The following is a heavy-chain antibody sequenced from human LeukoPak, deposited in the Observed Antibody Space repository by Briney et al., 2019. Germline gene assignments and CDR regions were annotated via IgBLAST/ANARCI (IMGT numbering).Heavy chain of an antibody. V-gene: IGHV3-53*01. J-gene: IGHJ4*02. D-gene: IGHD3-9*01. CDR2: IYSAGTT. Sequence: PGGSLRLSCAASGFTVSSVYMTWVRQAPGKGLEWVSVIYSAGTTYSADSVKGRFTISRDNSKNTVYLQMNSLRVEDTAVYYCARSTDWFQKIFDYWGQGALVTVSS. CDR1: GFTVSSVY. CDR3: ARSTDWFQKIFDY.